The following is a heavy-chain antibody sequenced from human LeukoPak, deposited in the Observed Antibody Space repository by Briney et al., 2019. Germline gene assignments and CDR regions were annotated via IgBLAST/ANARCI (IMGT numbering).Heavy chain of an antibody. J-gene: IGHJ5*02. CDR1: GGSISSSSYY. CDR3: AGGFGEFKEWFDP. D-gene: IGHD3-10*01. Sequence: ASETLSLTCTVSGGSISSSSYYWGWIRQPPWKGLEWIGSIYYSGSTYYNPSLKSRVTMSVDTSKNQFSLKLSSVTAADTAVYYCAGGFGEFKEWFDPWGQGTLVTVSS. V-gene: IGHV4-39*07. CDR2: IYYSGST.